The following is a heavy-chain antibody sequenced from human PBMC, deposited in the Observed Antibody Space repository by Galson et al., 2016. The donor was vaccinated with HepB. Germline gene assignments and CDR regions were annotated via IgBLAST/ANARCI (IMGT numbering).Heavy chain of an antibody. CDR3: ARDDFGNYDYYSGMDV. D-gene: IGHD3-22*01. V-gene: IGHV1-18*01. CDR2: IGAYNDNT. J-gene: IGHJ6*02. Sequence: SVKVSCKASGYTFTSYGISWVRQAPGQGLEWMGWIGAYNDNTNYAQKLHARVTMTTDTSTSTAYMELRSLRSDDTAVYYCARDDFGNYDYYSGMDVWGQGTTVTGSS. CDR1: GYTFTSYG.